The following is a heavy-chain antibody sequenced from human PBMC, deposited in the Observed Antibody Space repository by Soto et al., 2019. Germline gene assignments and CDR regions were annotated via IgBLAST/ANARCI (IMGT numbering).Heavy chain of an antibody. V-gene: IGHV3-9*01. CDR1: GFTFDDYA. J-gene: IGHJ4*02. D-gene: IGHD5-12*01. CDR2: ISWNSGSI. Sequence: EVQLVESGGGLVQPGRSLRLSCAASGFTFDDYAMHWVRQAPGKGLEWVSGISWNSGSIGYADSVKGRFTISRDNAKNSLYLQMNSLRAEDTALYYCAGCGYDSGYWGQGTLVTVSS. CDR3: AGCGYDSGY.